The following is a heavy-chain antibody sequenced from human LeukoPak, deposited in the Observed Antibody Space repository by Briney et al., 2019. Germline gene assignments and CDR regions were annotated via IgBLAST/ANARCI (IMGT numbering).Heavy chain of an antibody. CDR3: ARSPSDLGGGGDCYPPYYYYYGMDV. CDR2: IYSCGST. V-gene: IGHV3-66*03. CDR1: GFTFSSNY. Sequence: GGSLRLSCAASGFTFSSNYMGWVRQAPGKGLEWVSVIYSCGSTYYADSVKGRFTISRDNSKNTLYLQMNSLRAEDTAVYYCARSPSDLGGGGDCYPPYYYYYGMDVWGQGTTVTVSS. D-gene: IGHD2-21*02. J-gene: IGHJ6*02.